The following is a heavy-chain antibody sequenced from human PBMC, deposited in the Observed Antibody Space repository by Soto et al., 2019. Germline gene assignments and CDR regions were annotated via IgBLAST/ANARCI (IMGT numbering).Heavy chain of an antibody. CDR3: ARAYSSRWSYYYGMDV. D-gene: IGHD6-13*01. V-gene: IGHV6-1*01. Sequence: SQTLSLTCAISGDSVSSNSAAWNWIRQSPSRGLEWLGRTYYRSKWYNDYAVSVKSRITINPDTSKTQFSLQLNSVTPEDTAVYYCARAYSSRWSYYYGMDVWGQGTTVTVSS. CDR1: GDSVSSNSAA. J-gene: IGHJ6*02. CDR2: TYYRSKWYN.